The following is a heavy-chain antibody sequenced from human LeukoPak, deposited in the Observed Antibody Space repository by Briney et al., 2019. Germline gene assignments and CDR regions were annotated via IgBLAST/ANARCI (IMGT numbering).Heavy chain of an antibody. CDR2: ISSGSSYI. CDR3: ASDSSGWYQYFQH. J-gene: IGHJ1*01. D-gene: IGHD6-19*01. CDR1: GFTFSSYS. V-gene: IGHV3-21*01. Sequence: GGSLRLSCAASGFTFSSYSMNWVRQAPGKGLAWVSSISSGSSYIYYADSVKGRFTISRDNAKNSLYLQMNSQRAEDTAVYYCASDSSGWYQYFQHWGQGTLVTVSS.